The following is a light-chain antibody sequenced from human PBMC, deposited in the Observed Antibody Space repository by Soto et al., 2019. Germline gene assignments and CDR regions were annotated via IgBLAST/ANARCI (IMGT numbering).Light chain of an antibody. CDR2: DAS. V-gene: IGKV1-5*01. Sequence: DIQMTQSPSTLSASVGDRVTITCRASQSISRWLAWYQLKPGKAPKLLIYDASNRATGIPARFSGSGSGTDFTLTISSLEPEDFAVYYCQQRSNWPRITFGQGTRLEIK. CDR1: QSISRW. J-gene: IGKJ5*01. CDR3: QQRSNWPRIT.